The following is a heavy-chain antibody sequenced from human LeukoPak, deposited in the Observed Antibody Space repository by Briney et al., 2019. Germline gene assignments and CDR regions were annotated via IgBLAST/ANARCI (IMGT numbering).Heavy chain of an antibody. CDR2: INQDGSEK. V-gene: IGHV3-7*03. Sequence: GGSLRLSCAASGFTFSSYWMSWVRQGPGKGLEWVAKINQDGSEKYYVDSVKGRFTISRDNAKNSLNLQMNSLRAEDTAVYYCVRDARWFDPWGQGTLVTVSS. CDR3: VRDARWFDP. CDR1: GFTFSSYW. J-gene: IGHJ5*02.